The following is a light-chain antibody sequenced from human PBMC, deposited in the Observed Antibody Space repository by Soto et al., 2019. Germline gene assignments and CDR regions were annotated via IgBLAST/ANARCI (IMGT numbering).Light chain of an antibody. CDR3: QQYNSYSVT. CDR2: DAS. V-gene: IGKV1-5*01. J-gene: IGKJ4*01. CDR1: QSISSW. Sequence: DIQMTQSPSTLSASVGDRVTITCRASQSISSWLAWYQQKPGKAPKLLIYDASSLESGVPSRFSGSGSGTEFTLTISCLQPDDFATYYCQQYNSYSVTFGGGTKVEIK.